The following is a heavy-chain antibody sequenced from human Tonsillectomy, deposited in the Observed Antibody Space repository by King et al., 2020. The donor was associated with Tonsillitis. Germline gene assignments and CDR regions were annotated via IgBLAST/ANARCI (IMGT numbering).Heavy chain of an antibody. V-gene: IGHV5-51*01. CDR3: ARGARYSISCNYGPFHH. D-gene: IGHD6-13*01. Sequence: QLVQSGAEVKKPGESLKISCKGSGYSFTSYWIGWVRQMPGKGLEWMGIIYSGDSDTIYSPSFQGQVTISADKSISTAYLQWSSLKASDTATYYCARGARYSISCNYGPFHHWGQGALVTVSS. J-gene: IGHJ4*02. CDR2: IYSGDSDT. CDR1: GYSFTSYW.